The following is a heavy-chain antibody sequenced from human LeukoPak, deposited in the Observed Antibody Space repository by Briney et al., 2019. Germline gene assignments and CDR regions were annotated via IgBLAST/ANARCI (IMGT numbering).Heavy chain of an antibody. V-gene: IGHV1-2*02. CDR1: GYTFTGYY. CDR2: INPNSGGT. Sequence: GASVKVSCKASGYTFTGYYMHWVRQAPGQGLEWMGWINPNSGGTNYAQKFQGRVTMTRNTSISTAYMELSSLRSEDTAVYYCARDYGDYYYYMDVWGKGTTVTISS. D-gene: IGHD4-17*01. CDR3: ARDYGDYYYYMDV. J-gene: IGHJ6*03.